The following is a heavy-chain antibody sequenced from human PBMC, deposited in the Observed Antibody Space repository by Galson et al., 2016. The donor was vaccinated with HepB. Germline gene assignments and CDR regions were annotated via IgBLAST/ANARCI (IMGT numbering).Heavy chain of an antibody. CDR1: GYSFTSYW. D-gene: IGHD1-7*01. V-gene: IGHV5-10-1*01. Sequence: QSGAEVKKPGESLRISCKGSGYSFTSYWIIWVRQMPGKGLEWMGRIDPSDSYTNYSPSFQGHVTISADKSLSTAYLQWNNLKASDTAMYYCARHGKYNWNYEAGVDGWGQGTTVIVSS. CDR3: ARHGKYNWNYEAGVDG. J-gene: IGHJ6*02. CDR2: IDPSDSYT.